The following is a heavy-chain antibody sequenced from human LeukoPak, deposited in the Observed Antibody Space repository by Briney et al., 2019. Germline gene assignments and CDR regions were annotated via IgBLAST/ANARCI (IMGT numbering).Heavy chain of an antibody. D-gene: IGHD2-15*01. CDR3: ARDAGYCSGGRCYSNYMDV. CDR1: GFTFSSYS. V-gene: IGHV3-21*01. CDR2: ISSSSSYI. J-gene: IGHJ6*03. Sequence: GGSLRLSCAASGFTFSSYSMNWVRQAPGKGLEWVSSISSSSSYIYYADSVKGRFTISRDNAKNSLYLQMNSLRAEDTAVYYCARDAGYCSGGRCYSNYMDVWGKGTTVTVSS.